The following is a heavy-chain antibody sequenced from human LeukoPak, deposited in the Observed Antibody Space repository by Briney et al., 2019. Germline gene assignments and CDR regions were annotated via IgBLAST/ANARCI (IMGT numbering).Heavy chain of an antibody. CDR1: GFSFSSYC. J-gene: IGHJ5*02. D-gene: IGHD3-10*01. V-gene: IGHV3-7*04. Sequence: GGSLRLSCAASGFSFSSYCMNWVRQAPGKGLEWVAGIMQDGREKYYVDSVKGRFTISRDNAQDSLYLQMDSLTAEDTAVYYCAGGDYFGSGSARRHWFDPWGQGTLVTVSS. CDR2: IMQDGREK. CDR3: AGGDYFGSGSARRHWFDP.